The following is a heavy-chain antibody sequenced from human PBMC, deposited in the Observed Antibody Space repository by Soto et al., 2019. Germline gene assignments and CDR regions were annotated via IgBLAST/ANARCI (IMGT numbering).Heavy chain of an antibody. Sequence: EVQLVESGGGSVQPGGSLRLSCAASGFTFSSYDMHWVRQATGKGLEWVSAIGTAGDTYYPGSVKGRFTISRENAKNSLYLQMNSLRAGDTAVYYCARVVRGYCSGGSCYGGSYYYYMDVWGKGTTVTVSS. J-gene: IGHJ6*03. V-gene: IGHV3-13*01. D-gene: IGHD2-15*01. CDR3: ARVVRGYCSGGSCYGGSYYYYMDV. CDR2: IGTAGDT. CDR1: GFTFSSYD.